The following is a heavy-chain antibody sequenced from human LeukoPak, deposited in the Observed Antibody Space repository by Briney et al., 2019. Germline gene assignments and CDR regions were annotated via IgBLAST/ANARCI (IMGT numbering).Heavy chain of an antibody. Sequence: PGGSLRLSCAASGFTFSNYGMHWVRQAPGKGLEWVAFILYHGGNKYYADSVKGRFTISRDNSKNTLYLQMNSLRAEDTAVYYCAELGITMIGGVWGKGTTVTISS. D-gene: IGHD3-10*02. CDR3: AELGITMIGGV. CDR2: ILYHGGNK. J-gene: IGHJ6*04. V-gene: IGHV3-30*02. CDR1: GFTFSNYG.